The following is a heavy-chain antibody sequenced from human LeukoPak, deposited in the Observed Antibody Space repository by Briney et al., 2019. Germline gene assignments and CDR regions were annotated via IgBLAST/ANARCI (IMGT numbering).Heavy chain of an antibody. CDR3: ARDITAAGLDF. V-gene: IGHV4-39*07. CDR2: SHNDGRT. CDR1: GGSLGDTKT. D-gene: IGHD6-25*01. J-gene: IGHJ4*02. Sequence: SETLSLTCTVSGGSLGDTKTWGWVRQPPGEGLEWIGNSHNDGRTAPSPSLRSRITLSLDTSTNQFSLKLKYVTAADTAFYYCARDITAAGLDFWGQGILVTISS.